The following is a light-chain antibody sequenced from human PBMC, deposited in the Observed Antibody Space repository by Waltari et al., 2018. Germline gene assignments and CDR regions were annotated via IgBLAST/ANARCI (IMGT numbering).Light chain of an antibody. CDR2: GAS. CDR3: QKSYSPLIT. CDR1: QNIINY. V-gene: IGKV1-39*01. Sequence: DIQMTHSPSSLSASVRDRVTITCRASQNIINYLNWYKQSPGEAHKLLIYGASSLQFGVPSMFSGSDSETDFTLTISSLQHQDFATYYCQKSYSPLITFGQGTRLEIK. J-gene: IGKJ5*01.